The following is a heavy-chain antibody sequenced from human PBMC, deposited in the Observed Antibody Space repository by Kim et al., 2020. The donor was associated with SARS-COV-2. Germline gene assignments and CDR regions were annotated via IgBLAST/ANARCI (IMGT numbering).Heavy chain of an antibody. CDR3: ARVPPLNTIYYYDSSGSDY. CDR1: GYTFTSYA. V-gene: IGHV7-4-1*02. J-gene: IGHJ4*02. D-gene: IGHD3-22*01. Sequence: ASVKVSCKASGYTFTSYAMNWVRQAPGQGLEWMGWINTNTGNPTYAQGFTGRFVFSLDTSVSTAYLQISSLKAEDTAVYYCARVPPLNTIYYYDSSGSDYWGQGTLVTVSS. CDR2: INTNTGNP.